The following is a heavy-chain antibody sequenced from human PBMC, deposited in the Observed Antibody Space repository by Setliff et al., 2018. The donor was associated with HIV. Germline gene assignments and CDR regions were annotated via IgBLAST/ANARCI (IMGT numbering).Heavy chain of an antibody. CDR2: INPQSGGT. CDR3: AIPLSSGGDH. D-gene: IGHD6-19*01. Sequence: GASVQVSCKASGYTFTDYYIHWVRQAPGQGLEWMGWINPQSGGTTYAQKFQGRVTVTRDTSISTAYVELSRLRSDDTAVYYCAIPLSSGGDHWGQGTLVTVSS. CDR1: GYTFTDYY. V-gene: IGHV1-2*02. J-gene: IGHJ5*02.